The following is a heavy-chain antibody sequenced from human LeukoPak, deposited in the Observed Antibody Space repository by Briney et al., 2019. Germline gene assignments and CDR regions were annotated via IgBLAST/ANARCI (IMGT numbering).Heavy chain of an antibody. D-gene: IGHD6-13*01. J-gene: IGHJ4*02. CDR3: AKDLGAAAGPNFGS. Sequence: DSVKGRFTISRDSSKKMLFLQMNSLRTEDTAVYYCAKDLGAAAGPNFGSWGQGALVAVSS. V-gene: IGHV3-30*02.